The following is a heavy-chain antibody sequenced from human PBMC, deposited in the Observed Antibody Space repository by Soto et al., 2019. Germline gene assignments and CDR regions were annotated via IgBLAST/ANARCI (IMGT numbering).Heavy chain of an antibody. Sequence: GESLKISCKGSGYSFTSYWIGWVRQMPGKGLEWMGIIYPGDSDTRYSPSFQGQVTISADKSISTAYLQWSSLKASDTAMYYCARTIPDLSDFWSGYYSKYYYYYMDVWGKGTTVTVS. J-gene: IGHJ6*03. CDR1: GYSFTSYW. CDR3: ARTIPDLSDFWSGYYSKYYYYYMDV. V-gene: IGHV5-51*01. D-gene: IGHD3-3*01. CDR2: IYPGDSDT.